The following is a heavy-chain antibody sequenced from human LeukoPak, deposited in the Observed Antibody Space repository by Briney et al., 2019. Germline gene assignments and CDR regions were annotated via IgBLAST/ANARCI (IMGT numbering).Heavy chain of an antibody. CDR2: IYSGGDT. J-gene: IGHJ4*02. D-gene: IGHD3-10*01. CDR1: GFTVSSNY. CDR3: AKMGPWGYYGSGSYPDY. Sequence: GGSLRLSCAASGFTVSSNYMGWVRQAPGKGLEWVSVIYSGGDTYYADSVKGRFTISRDNSKNMIYLEMTSLKAEDTAVYYCAKMGPWGYYGSGSYPDYWGQGTLVTVAS. V-gene: IGHV3-66*01.